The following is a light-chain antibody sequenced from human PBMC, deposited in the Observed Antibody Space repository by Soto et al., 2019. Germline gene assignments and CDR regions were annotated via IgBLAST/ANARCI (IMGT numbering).Light chain of an antibody. J-gene: IGKJ1*01. CDR3: QQYGRSGT. Sequence: EIVLTQSPGTLSLSPGERATLSCRASQSVSRTYLAWYQQKPVQAPRLLIYATSSRATGIPDRFSGSGSGTVFTVTISRLEPEDFALYYCQQYGRSGTFGQGNKVEIK. V-gene: IGKV3-20*01. CDR1: QSVSRTY. CDR2: ATS.